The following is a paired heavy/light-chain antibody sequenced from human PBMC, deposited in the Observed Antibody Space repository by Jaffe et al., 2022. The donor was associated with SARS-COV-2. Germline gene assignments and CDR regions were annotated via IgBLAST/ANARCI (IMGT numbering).Light chain of an antibody. V-gene: IGKV1-27*01. CDR1: QDISNY. CDR2: AAS. J-gene: IGKJ3*01. CDR3: QQYNTAPST. Sequence: DIQMTQSPSSLPASVGDRVTIPCRASQDISNYLAWYQQKPGTGPKLLIYAASTLQSGVPSRFSGSGSGTDFTLTISSLQPEDVATYFCQQYNTAPSTFGPGTKVDIK.
Heavy chain of an antibody. CDR3: AKSAVTRHLSRFDY. CDR2: ISGNGVTT. D-gene: IGHD4-17*01. Sequence: EVQMVESGGGLVQPGGSLRLSCAASGFTFSTYAMSWVRQAPGKGLEWVSGISGNGVTTYYADTVKGRFTISRDNSNNTLYLQMSGLRAEDTALYYCAKSAVTRHLSRFDYWGQGTLVTVSS. J-gene: IGHJ4*02. V-gene: IGHV3-23*04. CDR1: GFTFSTYA.